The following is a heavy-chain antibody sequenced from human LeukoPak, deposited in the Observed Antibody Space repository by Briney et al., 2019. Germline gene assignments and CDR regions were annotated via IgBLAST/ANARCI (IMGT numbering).Heavy chain of an antibody. Sequence: ASVKVSCKASGYTFTTHYMHWARQAPGQGLEWMGLINPSGTTTNYAQKFRGRVTMTRDLSTSTDYMELSSLRSDDTAVYFCARDNSVGDYAWWFDPWGQGTLVTVFS. V-gene: IGHV1-46*01. CDR2: INPSGTTT. D-gene: IGHD1-26*01. CDR1: GYTFTTHY. CDR3: ARDNSVGDYAWWFDP. J-gene: IGHJ5*02.